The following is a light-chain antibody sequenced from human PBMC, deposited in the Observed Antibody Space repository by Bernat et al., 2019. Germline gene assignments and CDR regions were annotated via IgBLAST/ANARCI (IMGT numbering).Light chain of an antibody. CDR2: KVS. V-gene: IGKV2-30*02. Sequence: DVVLTQSPLSLPVTLGQPASISCRSSQSLIHSDGYTHLNWFQQRPGQSPRRLISKVSNRDSGVPDRFSGSGSGTDFTLNISRVEADDVGIYYCMQGTHWPPNTFGQGTKLEIK. CDR1: QSLIHSDGYTH. J-gene: IGKJ2*01. CDR3: MQGTHWPPNT.